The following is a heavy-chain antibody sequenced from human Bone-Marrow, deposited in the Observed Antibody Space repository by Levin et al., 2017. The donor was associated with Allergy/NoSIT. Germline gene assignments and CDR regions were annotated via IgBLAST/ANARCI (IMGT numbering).Heavy chain of an antibody. CDR2: ISYDGSNK. Sequence: GGSLRLSCAASGFTFSSYAMHWVRQAPGKGLEWVAVISYDGSNKYYADSVKGRFTISRDNSKNTLYLQMNSLRAEDTAVYYCARDPPNGYSGSYYGRYFDLWGRGTLVTVSS. V-gene: IGHV3-30*04. CDR3: ARDPPNGYSGSYYGRYFDL. CDR1: GFTFSSYA. D-gene: IGHD1-26*01. J-gene: IGHJ2*01.